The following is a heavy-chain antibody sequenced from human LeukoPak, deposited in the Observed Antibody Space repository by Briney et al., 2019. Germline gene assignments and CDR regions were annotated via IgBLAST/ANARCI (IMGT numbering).Heavy chain of an antibody. Sequence: GGSLRLSCAASGFTFSGYEMNWVRQAPGKGLEWVSYISSTGGTIKYADSVKGRFTISRDNAKNSLYLQMNSLRAEDTAVYYCARVLMYAFDIWGQGHWSPSLQ. CDR1: GFTFSGYE. J-gene: IGHJ3*02. D-gene: IGHD3-9*01. V-gene: IGHV3-48*03. CDR2: ISSTGGTI. CDR3: ARVLMYAFDI.